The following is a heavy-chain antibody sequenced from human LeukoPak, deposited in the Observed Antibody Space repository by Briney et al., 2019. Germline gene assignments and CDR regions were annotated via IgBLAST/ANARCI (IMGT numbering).Heavy chain of an antibody. V-gene: IGHV4-59*08. J-gene: IGHJ6*02. CDR3: AVIAAAGTNYGMDV. CDR1: GGSISSYY. D-gene: IGHD6-13*01. CDR2: IYYSGST. Sequence: SETLSLTCTVSGGSISSYYWSWIRQPPGKGLEWIGYIYYSGSTNYNPSLKSRVTISVDTSKNQISLKLSSVTAADTAVYYCAVIAAAGTNYGMDVWGQGTTVTVSS.